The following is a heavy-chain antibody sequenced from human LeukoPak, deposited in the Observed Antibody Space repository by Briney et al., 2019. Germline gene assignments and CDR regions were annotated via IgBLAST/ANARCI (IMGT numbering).Heavy chain of an antibody. Sequence: SETLSLTCTVSGGSISSYYWSWIRQPPGKGLEWIGYIYHSGSTNYNPSLKSRVTISVDTSKNQFSLKLSSVTAADTAVYYCARRGATTADAFDIWGQGTMVTVSS. CDR3: ARRGATTADAFDI. V-gene: IGHV4-59*08. CDR1: GGSISSYY. J-gene: IGHJ3*02. D-gene: IGHD1-26*01. CDR2: IYHSGST.